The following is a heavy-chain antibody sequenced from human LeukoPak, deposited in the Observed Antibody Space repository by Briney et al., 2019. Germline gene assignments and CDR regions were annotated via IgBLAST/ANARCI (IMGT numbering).Heavy chain of an antibody. CDR1: GFTFSSYE. J-gene: IGHJ4*02. CDR2: ISTTGSSV. V-gene: IGHV3-48*03. D-gene: IGHD6-19*01. Sequence: GGSLRLSCAASGFTFSSYEMNWVRQAPGKGLEWVSYISTTGSSVYYADSVKGRFTISRDNVKNLLYLQMNSLRAEDTAVYYCARVQRGIAVALDYWGQGTLATVSS. CDR3: ARVQRGIAVALDY.